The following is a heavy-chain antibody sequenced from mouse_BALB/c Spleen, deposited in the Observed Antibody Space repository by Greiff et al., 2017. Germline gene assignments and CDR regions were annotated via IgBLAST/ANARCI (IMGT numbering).Heavy chain of an antibody. V-gene: IGHV1-54*01. CDR3: ARQLGSHYYAMDY. Sequence: VKLQESGAELVRPGTSVKVSCKASGYAFTHYLIEWVKQRPGQGLEWIGVINPGSGGTNYNEKFKGKATLTADKSSSTAYMQLSSLTSDDSAVYFCARQLGSHYYAMDYWGQGTSVTVSS. CDR2: INPGSGGT. D-gene: IGHD3-1*01. CDR1: GYAFTHYL. J-gene: IGHJ4*01.